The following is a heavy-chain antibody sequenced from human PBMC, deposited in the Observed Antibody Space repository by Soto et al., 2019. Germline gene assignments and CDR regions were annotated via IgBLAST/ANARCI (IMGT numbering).Heavy chain of an antibody. CDR1: GFTLGYFW. D-gene: IGHD1-1*01. V-gene: IGHV3-7*05. CDR2: INQNGSEK. Sequence: EVQLVESGGGLVQPGGSLRLSCTVSGFTLGYFWMTWVRHAPGKGLEWVANINQNGSEKYYVDSVSGRFAISRDNAKKSLFLQMTSLSAEATALYYCASQRISYGMDVWGQGTTVTVS. J-gene: IGHJ6*02. CDR3: ASQRISYGMDV.